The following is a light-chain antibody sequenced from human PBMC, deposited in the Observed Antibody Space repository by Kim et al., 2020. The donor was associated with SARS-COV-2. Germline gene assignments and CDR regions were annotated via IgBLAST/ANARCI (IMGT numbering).Light chain of an antibody. J-gene: IGLJ2*01. CDR3: ATWDDDLRGVL. CDR1: SSNIGPNA. CDR2: NNN. Sequence: GQRGTTSCSGSSSNIGPNAVNWYQQVPGTAPKVLIYNNNRRPSGVSDRFAGSKSGTSASLAITGLRPEDEATYTCATWDDDLRGVLFGGGTQLTVL. V-gene: IGLV1-44*01.